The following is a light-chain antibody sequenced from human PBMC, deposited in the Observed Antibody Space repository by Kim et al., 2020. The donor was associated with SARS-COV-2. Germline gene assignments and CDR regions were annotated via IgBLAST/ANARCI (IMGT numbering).Light chain of an antibody. J-gene: IGKJ2*01. CDR3: KQRSKWPYP. Sequence: SLSPEERATLSCGASVCVSSCLPWYEQTSDPAPRVLLYNASLTDTGILAMLSGSRSDTDFSHTLRSLECEDFEVYYCKQRSKWPYPFGQGTTLEI. V-gene: IGKV3-11*01. CDR2: NAS. CDR1: VCVSSC.